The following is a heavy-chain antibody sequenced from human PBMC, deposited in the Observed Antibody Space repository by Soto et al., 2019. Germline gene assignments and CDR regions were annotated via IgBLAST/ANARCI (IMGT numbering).Heavy chain of an antibody. D-gene: IGHD4-17*01. V-gene: IGHV3-23*01. Sequence: EVQLLESGGGLVQPGGSLRLSCAASGFTFSSYAMSWVRQAPGKGLEWVSAISGSGGSTYYADYVKGRFTISRDNSKNTLYLQMNSLRAEDTAVYYCAKGGGYGDYYPDDAFDIWGQGTMVTVSS. J-gene: IGHJ3*02. CDR3: AKGGGYGDYYPDDAFDI. CDR2: ISGSGGST. CDR1: GFTFSSYA.